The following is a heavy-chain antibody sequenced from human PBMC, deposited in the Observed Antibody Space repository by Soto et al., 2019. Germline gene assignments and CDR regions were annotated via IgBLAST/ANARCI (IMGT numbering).Heavy chain of an antibody. CDR3: ARVSSGATIDSYYYYYGMDV. J-gene: IGHJ6*02. Sequence: ASVKVSCKASGYTFTGYYMHWVRQAPGQGLEWMGWINPNSGGTNYAQKFQGRVTMTRDTSISTAYMELSRLRSDDTAVYYRARVSSGATIDSYYYYYGMDVWGQGTTVTVSS. D-gene: IGHD5-12*01. V-gene: IGHV1-2*02. CDR1: GYTFTGYY. CDR2: INPNSGGT.